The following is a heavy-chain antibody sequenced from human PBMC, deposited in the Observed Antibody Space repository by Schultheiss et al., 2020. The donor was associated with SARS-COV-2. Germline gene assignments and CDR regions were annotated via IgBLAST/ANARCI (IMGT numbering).Heavy chain of an antibody. V-gene: IGHV4-59*08. CDR2: IYYSGST. J-gene: IGHJ6*02. CDR3: ARLWDSGYYYYYGMDV. CDR1: GFTVSSNY. Sequence: GSLRLSCAASGFTVSSNYMSWVRQAPGKGLEWIGYIYYSGSTYYNPSLKSRVTISVDTSKNQFSLKLSSVTAADTAVYYCARLWDSGYYYYYGMDVWGQGTTVTVSS. D-gene: IGHD1-26*01.